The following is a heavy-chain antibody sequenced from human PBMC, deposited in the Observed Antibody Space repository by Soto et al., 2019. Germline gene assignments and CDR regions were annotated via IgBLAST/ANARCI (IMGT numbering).Heavy chain of an antibody. D-gene: IGHD3-10*01. CDR3: ARVWGGAFDF. Sequence: SETLSLTCTVSGGSISSYYWSWIRQPPGKGLEWIGYIYYSGSTNYNPSLKSRVTISVDTSKNQFSLKLSSVTAVDTAVYYCARVWGGAFDFWGQGTMVTVSS. CDR1: GGSISSYY. CDR2: IYYSGST. V-gene: IGHV4-59*01. J-gene: IGHJ3*01.